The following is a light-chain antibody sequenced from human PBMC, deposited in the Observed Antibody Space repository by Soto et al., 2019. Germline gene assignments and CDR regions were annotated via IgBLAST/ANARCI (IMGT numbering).Light chain of an antibody. CDR1: QSVSSSY. J-gene: IGKJ2*03. CDR2: GAS. V-gene: IGKV3-20*01. Sequence: ILLTQSPGTLSLSPGERATLSCRASQSVSSSYLAWYQQKPGQAPRLLIHGASTRATGIPDRFSGSGSGTDFILTISRLEPEDSAVYYCQQFGGSPLYSFGQGTKLEIK. CDR3: QQFGGSPLYS.